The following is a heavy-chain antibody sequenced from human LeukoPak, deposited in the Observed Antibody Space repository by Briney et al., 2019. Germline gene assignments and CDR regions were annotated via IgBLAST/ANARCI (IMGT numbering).Heavy chain of an antibody. D-gene: IGHD3-9*01. CDR2: INHSGST. Sequence: SETLSLTCAVYGGSFSGYYWSWIRQPPGKGLEWIGEINHSGSTNYNPSLKSRVTISVDTSKNQFSLKPSSVTAADTAVYYCARDLPYNYDILTGYFRWFDPWGQGTLVTVSS. J-gene: IGHJ5*02. CDR3: ARDLPYNYDILTGYFRWFDP. V-gene: IGHV4-34*01. CDR1: GGSFSGYY.